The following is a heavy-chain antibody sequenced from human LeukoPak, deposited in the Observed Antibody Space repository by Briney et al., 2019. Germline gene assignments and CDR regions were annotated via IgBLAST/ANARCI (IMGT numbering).Heavy chain of an antibody. CDR3: ARDSNVYYYDSSGYYYGYFDY. J-gene: IGHJ4*02. CDR1: GGTFSSYA. V-gene: IGHV1-69*06. CDR2: IIPIFGTA. Sequence: SVKVSCKASGGTFSSYAISWVRQAPGQGLEWMGGIIPIFGTANYAQKFQGRVTITADKSTSTAYMELSSLRSEDTAVYYCARDSNVYYYDSSGYYYGYFDYWGQGTLVTVSS. D-gene: IGHD3-22*01.